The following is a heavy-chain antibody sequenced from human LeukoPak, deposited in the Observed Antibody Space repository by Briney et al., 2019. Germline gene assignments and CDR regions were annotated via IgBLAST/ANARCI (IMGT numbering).Heavy chain of an antibody. CDR2: IWYDGSNK. CDR3: AREVGGYSSGWYWFDP. V-gene: IGHV3-33*01. Sequence: GRSLRLSCAAPGFAFSSYGMHWVRQAPGKGLEWVAVIWYDGSNKYYADSVKGRFTISRDNSKNTLYLQMNSLRAEDTAVYYCAREVGGYSSGWYWFDPWGQGTLVTVSS. J-gene: IGHJ5*02. D-gene: IGHD6-19*01. CDR1: GFAFSSYG.